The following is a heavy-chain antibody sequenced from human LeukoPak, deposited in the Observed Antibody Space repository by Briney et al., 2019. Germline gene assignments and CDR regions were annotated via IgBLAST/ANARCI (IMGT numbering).Heavy chain of an antibody. CDR3: ATPRYGDYLSSIDY. CDR1: GFTFSSYG. V-gene: IGHV3-30*03. CDR2: ISYDGSNK. D-gene: IGHD4-17*01. J-gene: IGHJ4*02. Sequence: GGSLRLSCAASGFTFSSYGMHWVRQAPGKGLEWVAVISYDGSNKYYADSVKGRFTISRDNSKNTLYLQMNSLRAEDTAVYYCATPRYGDYLSSIDYWGQGTLVTVSS.